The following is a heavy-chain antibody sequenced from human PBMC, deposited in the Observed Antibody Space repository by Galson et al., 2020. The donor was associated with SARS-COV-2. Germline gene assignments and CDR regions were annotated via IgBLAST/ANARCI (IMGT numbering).Heavy chain of an antibody. D-gene: IGHD3-3*01. V-gene: IGHV4-61*02. CDR1: GGSISSGSYY. Sequence: SETLSLTCTVSGGSISSGSYYWSWIRQPAGKGLEWIGRIYTSGSTNYNPSLKSRVTISVDTSKNQFSLKLSSVTAADTAVYYCARESRRGIFGVGKGAFDYGGQGTLVTVSS. CDR2: IYTSGST. CDR3: ARESRRGIFGVGKGAFDY. J-gene: IGHJ4*02.